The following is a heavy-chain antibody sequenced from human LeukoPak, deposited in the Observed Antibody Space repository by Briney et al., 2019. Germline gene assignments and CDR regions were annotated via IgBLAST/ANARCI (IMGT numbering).Heavy chain of an antibody. D-gene: IGHD1-26*01. CDR2: IYFSGTT. V-gene: IGHV4-59*08. CDR1: GGSISNFY. J-gene: IGHJ2*01. CDR3: ARHGSGNLWFFDL. Sequence: PSETLSLTCTVSGGSISNFYWSWIRQPPGKGPEWLGHIYFSGTTNYNSSLKSRVTISGDTSRNQFSLELTSVTAADTAVYYCARHGSGNLWFFDLWGRGTLVTVSS.